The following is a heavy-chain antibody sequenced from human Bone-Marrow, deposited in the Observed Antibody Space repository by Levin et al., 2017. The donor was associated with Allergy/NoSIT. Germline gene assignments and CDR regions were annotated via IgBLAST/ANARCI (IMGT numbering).Heavy chain of an antibody. D-gene: IGHD6-13*01. CDR1: GFTFSSYW. CDR2: INSDGSST. CDR3: ARGYSSNYRIDY. J-gene: IGHJ4*02. Sequence: SCVASGFTFSSYWMHWVRQAPGKGLVWVSRINSDGSSTSFADSVKGRFTISRDNAKNTLYLQMNSLRAEDTAVYYCARGYSSNYRIDYWGQGTLVTVSS. V-gene: IGHV3-74*01.